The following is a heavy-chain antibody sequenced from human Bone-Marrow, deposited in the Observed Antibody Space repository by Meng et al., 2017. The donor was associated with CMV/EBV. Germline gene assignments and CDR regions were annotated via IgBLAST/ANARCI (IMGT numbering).Heavy chain of an antibody. D-gene: IGHD2-2*02. CDR3: ARVPPLAGVVPAAIDYYYYGMDV. CDR1: GGTFSSYA. V-gene: IGHV1-69*10. Sequence: SVKVSCKASGGTFSSYAISWVRQAPGQGLEWMGGIIPILGIANYAQKFQGRVTITADKSTSTAYMELSSLRSEDTAVYYCARVPPLAGVVPAAIDYYYYGMDVWGQGTTVTGYS. J-gene: IGHJ6*01. CDR2: IIPILGIA.